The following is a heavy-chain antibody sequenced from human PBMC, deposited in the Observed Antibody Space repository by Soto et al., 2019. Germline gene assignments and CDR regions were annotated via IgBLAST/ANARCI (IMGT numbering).Heavy chain of an antibody. V-gene: IGHV3-30-3*01. CDR3: ASTQFLTIVDRRNF. J-gene: IGHJ4*02. CDR2: MSHNGVIT. Sequence: GGSLRLSCAASGFSFSSHTMHWVRQAPGKGLEWLSLMSHNGVITFYAESVKGRFTISRDNSKNTLFLQMNSLTPEDTGLYYCASTQFLTIVDRRNFWGLGT. D-gene: IGHD3-3*01. CDR1: GFSFSSHT.